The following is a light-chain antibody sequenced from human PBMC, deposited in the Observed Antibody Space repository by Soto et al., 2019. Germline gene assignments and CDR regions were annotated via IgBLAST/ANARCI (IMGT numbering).Light chain of an antibody. J-gene: IGLJ2*01. CDR1: SSDVGGNKY. V-gene: IGLV2-14*03. CDR2: DVS. CDR3: SSDTTTTLV. Sequence: QSALTQPASVSGSPGQSITISCTGTSSDVGGNKYVSWYQQHPGKAPKLIIYDVSSRPAGVSNRFAGSKSGNMASLTISGLQAEDEADYYCSSDTTTTLVFGGGTKLTVL.